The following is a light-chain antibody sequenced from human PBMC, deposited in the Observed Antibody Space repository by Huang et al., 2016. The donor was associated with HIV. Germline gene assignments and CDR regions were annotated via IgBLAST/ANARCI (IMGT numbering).Light chain of an antibody. CDR2: ATS. CDR1: QNVRSN. V-gene: IGKV3D-15*01. Sequence: EIVMTQSPATLSVSPGGGATLSCRASQNVRSNLAWYQQTPGQAPRLLIYATSTRASGVPARFSGSGSGTECTLTISGLQSEDFAVYYCQQYDNWPPGLTFGGGTKVEI. J-gene: IGKJ4*01. CDR3: QQYDNWPPGLT.